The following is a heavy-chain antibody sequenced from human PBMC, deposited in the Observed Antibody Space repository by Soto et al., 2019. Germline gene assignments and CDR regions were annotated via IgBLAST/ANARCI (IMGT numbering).Heavy chain of an antibody. CDR3: ARDLGELWPSVGGY. D-gene: IGHD1-26*01. Sequence: QGQLVESGGGVVQPGRSLRLSCAASGFIFNTYGMHWVRQAPGKGLEWVAVIYYDGRNKYYADSVKGRFTISRDNSTNTLNLQMNSLRVEDTAVYYCARDLGELWPSVGGYWGQGTLVTVSS. J-gene: IGHJ4*02. V-gene: IGHV3-33*01. CDR1: GFIFNTYG. CDR2: IYYDGRNK.